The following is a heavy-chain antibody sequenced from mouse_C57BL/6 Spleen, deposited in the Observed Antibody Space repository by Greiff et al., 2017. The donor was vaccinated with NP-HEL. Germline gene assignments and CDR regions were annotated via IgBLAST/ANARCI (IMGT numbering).Heavy chain of an antibody. CDR2: ISSGGSYT. D-gene: IGHD1-1*01. Sequence: EVRLVESGGDLVKPGGSLKLSCAASGFTFSSYGMSWVRQTPDKRLEWVATISSGGSYTYYPDSVKGRFTISRDNAKNTLYLQMSSLKSEDTAMYYCARDFTRGYFDYWGQGTTLTVSS. CDR3: ARDFTRGYFDY. J-gene: IGHJ2*01. CDR1: GFTFSSYG. V-gene: IGHV5-6*02.